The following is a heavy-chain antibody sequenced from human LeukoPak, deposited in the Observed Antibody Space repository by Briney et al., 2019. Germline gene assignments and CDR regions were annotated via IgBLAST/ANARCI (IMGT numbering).Heavy chain of an antibody. J-gene: IGHJ5*02. V-gene: IGHV1-8*01. Sequence: ASVKVSCKASGYTFTSYDINWVRQATGQGLEWMGWMNPNSGNTGYAQKFQGRVTMTRSTSISTAYMELSSLRSEDTAVYYCARGSGSYKRNWFDPWGQGTLVTVSS. D-gene: IGHD3-10*01. CDR3: ARGSGSYKRNWFDP. CDR1: GYTFTSYD. CDR2: MNPNSGNT.